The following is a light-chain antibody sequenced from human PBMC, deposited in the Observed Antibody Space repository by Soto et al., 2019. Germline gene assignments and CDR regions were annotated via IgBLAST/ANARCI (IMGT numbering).Light chain of an antibody. CDR2: SAS. Sequence: QMTQSPSSVSASVGDRVTITCRASQDISTWLAWFQQKPGKAPKLLISSASRLQSGVPSRFSGSGSGTDFTRTISSLQPEDFATYYCQQANSFLFTFGGGTKVEI. V-gene: IGKV1-12*01. CDR3: QQANSFLFT. J-gene: IGKJ4*01. CDR1: QDISTW.